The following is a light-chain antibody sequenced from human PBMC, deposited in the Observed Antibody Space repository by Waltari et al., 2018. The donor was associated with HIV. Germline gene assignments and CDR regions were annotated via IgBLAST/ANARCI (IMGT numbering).Light chain of an antibody. Sequence: ETVLTHSLARLSLSPGDRATLSFRANQSVSDFLTWYRQTTGQPPRLLIYDASTRATGTPARFSGSGSGTDFTLTISSLEPEDFSVYYCQQRSHLPLTFGGGTKVEMK. CDR1: QSVSDF. CDR2: DAS. CDR3: QQRSHLPLT. V-gene: IGKV3-11*01. J-gene: IGKJ4*01.